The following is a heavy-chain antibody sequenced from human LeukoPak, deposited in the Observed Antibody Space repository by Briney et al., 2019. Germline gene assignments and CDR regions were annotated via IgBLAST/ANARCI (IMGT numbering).Heavy chain of an antibody. Sequence: GGSLRFSCAASGFTFSSYSMNWVRQAPGKGLEWVSSISSSSYIYYADSVKGRFTISRDNAKNSLYLQMNSLRAEDTAVYYCARGSIHYCSSTSCITDAFDIWGQGTMVTVSS. CDR2: ISSSSYI. D-gene: IGHD2-2*01. J-gene: IGHJ3*02. V-gene: IGHV3-21*01. CDR1: GFTFSSYS. CDR3: ARGSIHYCSSTSCITDAFDI.